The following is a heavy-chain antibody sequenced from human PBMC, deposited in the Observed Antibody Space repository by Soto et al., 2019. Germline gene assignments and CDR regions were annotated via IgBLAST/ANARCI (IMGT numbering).Heavy chain of an antibody. J-gene: IGHJ4*02. D-gene: IGHD3-22*01. Sequence: QVQLVESGGGVVQPGRSLRLSCAASGFSFGGYAMHWVRQAPGKGLEWVAVISYDGRNKYYADSVKGRFTISRDNSKNTLYLQRNSLRDEDTAVYYCARSYDSSGYYHFDYWGQGTLVTVSS. CDR2: ISYDGRNK. CDR3: ARSYDSSGYYHFDY. CDR1: GFSFGGYA. V-gene: IGHV3-30*04.